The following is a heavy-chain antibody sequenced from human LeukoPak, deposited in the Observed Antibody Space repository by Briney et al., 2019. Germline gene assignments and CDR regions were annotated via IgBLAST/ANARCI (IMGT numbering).Heavy chain of an antibody. D-gene: IGHD3-16*02. CDR2: INHSGST. CDR3: ASVVGSIMITFGGVIRAAFDI. J-gene: IGHJ3*02. Sequence: KASETLSLTCAVYSGSFSGYYWSWIRQPPGKGLEWIGEINHSGSTNYNPSLKSRVTISVDTSKNQFSLKLSSVTAADTAVYYCASVVGSIMITFGGVIRAAFDIWGQGTMVTVSS. V-gene: IGHV4-34*01. CDR1: SGSFSGYY.